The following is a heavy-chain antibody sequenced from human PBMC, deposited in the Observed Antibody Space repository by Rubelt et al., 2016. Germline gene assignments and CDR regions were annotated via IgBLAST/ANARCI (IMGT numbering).Heavy chain of an antibody. CDR3: ARANSGSYSTY. V-gene: IGHV1-18*04. CDR2: ISANNRHT. D-gene: IGHD1-26*01. J-gene: IGHJ4*02. CDR1: GYGFTNYG. Sequence: QVQLVQSGAEVKKPGASVKVSCKASGYGFTNYGISWLRQAPGQGPEWMGWISANNRHTNNAQNFKGRVTLTTDTSTSTAYMELGSLRADDTAVYYCARANSGSYSTYWGQGTLVTVSS.